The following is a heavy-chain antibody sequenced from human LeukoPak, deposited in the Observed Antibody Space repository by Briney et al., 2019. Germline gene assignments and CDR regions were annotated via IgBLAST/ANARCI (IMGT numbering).Heavy chain of an antibody. CDR1: GFTVSTFA. CDR3: ATYRQVLLPFES. Sequence: GGSLRLSCAASGFTVSTFAMIWVRQPPGKGLEWVSSIFPSGGEIHYADSVRGRFTISRDNSKSTLSLQMNSLRAEDTAIYYCATYRQVLLPFESWGQGTLVTVSS. J-gene: IGHJ4*02. V-gene: IGHV3-23*01. CDR2: IFPSGGEI. D-gene: IGHD2-8*02.